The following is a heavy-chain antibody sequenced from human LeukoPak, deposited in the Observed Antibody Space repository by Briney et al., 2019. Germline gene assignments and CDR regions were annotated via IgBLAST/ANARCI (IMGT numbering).Heavy chain of an antibody. J-gene: IGHJ4*02. CDR1: GYTFTSYG. CDR3: ARSGAHYGGNSVCDY. V-gene: IGHV1-18*01. Sequence: PRASVKVSCKASGYTFTSYGISWVRQAPGQGLEWMGWISAYNGNTNYAQKLQGRVTMTTDTSTSTAYMELRSLRSDDTAVYYCARSGAHYGGNSVCDYWAQGTLVTVSS. D-gene: IGHD4-23*01. CDR2: ISAYNGNT.